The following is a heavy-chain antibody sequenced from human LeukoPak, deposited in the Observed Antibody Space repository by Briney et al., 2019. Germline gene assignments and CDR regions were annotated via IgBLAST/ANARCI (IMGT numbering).Heavy chain of an antibody. V-gene: IGHV3-9*01. CDR2: ISWNSGSI. CDR1: GFTFDDYA. D-gene: IGHD6-19*01. Sequence: PGGSLRLSCAASGFTFDDYAMHWVRQAPGKGLEWVSGISWNSGSIGYADSVKGRFTISRDNAKNSLYLQMNSLRAEDTAVYYCAKDFYPSVWSAQYYLDHWGQGTLVTVSS. CDR3: AKDFYPSVWSAQYYLDH. J-gene: IGHJ4*02.